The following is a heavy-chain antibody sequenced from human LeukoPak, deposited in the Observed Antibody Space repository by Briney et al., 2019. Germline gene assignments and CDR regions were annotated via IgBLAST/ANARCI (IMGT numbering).Heavy chain of an antibody. CDR1: GYTFTGYY. V-gene: IGHV1-2*02. Sequence: GASVKVSCKASGYTFTGYYMHWVRQAPGQGLEWMGWINPNSGGTNYAQKFQGRVTMTRDTSIGTAYMELSRLRSDDTAVYYCARGGDLRFLEWLLWASFDYWGQGTLVTVSS. D-gene: IGHD3-3*01. CDR2: INPNSGGT. CDR3: ARGGDLRFLEWLLWASFDY. J-gene: IGHJ4*02.